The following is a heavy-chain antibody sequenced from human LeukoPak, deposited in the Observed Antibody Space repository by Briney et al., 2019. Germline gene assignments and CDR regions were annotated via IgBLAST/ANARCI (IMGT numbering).Heavy chain of an antibody. CDR2: MNPNSGKT. CDR3: ARGERNYYYYMDV. D-gene: IGHD1-1*01. V-gene: IGHV1-8*03. Sequence: ASVTVSCTASGYTFTIYDINWVGQARGQGREWMGWMNPNSGKTGYTQKFQGRVTITRNTSISTAYMELSSLRSEDTAVYYCARGERNYYYYMDVWGKGTTVTVSS. J-gene: IGHJ6*03. CDR1: GYTFTIYD.